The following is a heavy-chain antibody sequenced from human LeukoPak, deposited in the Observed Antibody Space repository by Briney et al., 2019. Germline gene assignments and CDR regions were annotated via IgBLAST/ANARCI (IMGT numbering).Heavy chain of an antibody. CDR1: GGTFSSYA. Sequence: ASVKVSCKASGGTFSSYAISWVRQAPGQGLEWMGGIIPIFGTANYAQKFQGRVTMTEDTSTDTAYMELSSLRSEDTAVYYCATKIVVVVATTHYHWFDPWGQGTLVTVSS. CDR3: ATKIVVVVATTHYHWFDP. CDR2: IIPIFGTA. J-gene: IGHJ5*02. V-gene: IGHV1-69*06. D-gene: IGHD2-15*01.